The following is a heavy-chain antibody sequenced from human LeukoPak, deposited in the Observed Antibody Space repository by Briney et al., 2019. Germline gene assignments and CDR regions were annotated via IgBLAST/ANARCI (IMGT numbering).Heavy chain of an antibody. CDR1: GFTFSSYG. Sequence: GRSLRLSCAASGFTFSSYGMHWVRQAPGKGLEWVSAISGSGGSTYYADSVKGRFTISRDNSKNTLYLQMNSLRAEDTAVYYCAKDTIAAAAPWWYFDLWGRGTLVTVSS. CDR2: ISGSGGST. CDR3: AKDTIAAAAPWWYFDL. J-gene: IGHJ2*01. V-gene: IGHV3-23*01. D-gene: IGHD6-13*01.